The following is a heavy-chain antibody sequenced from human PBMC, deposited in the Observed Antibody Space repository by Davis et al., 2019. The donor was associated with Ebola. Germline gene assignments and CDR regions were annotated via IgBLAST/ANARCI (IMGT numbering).Heavy chain of an antibody. Sequence: AASVKVSCKASGYTFTRYVVTWVRQAPGQGLEWMGWISAYNGTTNYAQNLQGRVTMTTDTSTSTAYMELRSLTSDDTAVYYCARDFGMITAAGTFDPWGQGTLVIVSS. V-gene: IGHV1-18*01. J-gene: IGHJ5*02. CDR1: GYTFTRYV. CDR3: ARDFGMITAAGTFDP. D-gene: IGHD6-13*01. CDR2: ISAYNGTT.